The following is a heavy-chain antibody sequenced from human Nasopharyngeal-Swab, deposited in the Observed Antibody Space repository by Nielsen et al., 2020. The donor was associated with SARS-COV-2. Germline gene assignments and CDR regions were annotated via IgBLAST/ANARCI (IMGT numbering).Heavy chain of an antibody. CDR3: ARGDSSGLPQAVYGMDV. D-gene: IGHD3-22*01. Sequence: GESLKISCAASGFILSSYDMNWFRQAPGKGLEWVSYIGSFGSTIYSDSVKGRITVSRDNAKNSLYLQMNSLRAEDTAVYYCARGDSSGLPQAVYGMDVWGQGTTVSVSS. CDR2: IGSFGSTI. J-gene: IGHJ6*02. CDR1: GFILSSYD. V-gene: IGHV3-48*03.